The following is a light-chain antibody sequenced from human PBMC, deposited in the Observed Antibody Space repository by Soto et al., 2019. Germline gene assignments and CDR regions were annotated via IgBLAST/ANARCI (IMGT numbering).Light chain of an antibody. CDR3: QSYDSSLSGVFYV. V-gene: IGLV1-40*01. CDR1: SSNIGAGYD. J-gene: IGLJ1*01. CDR2: GNS. Sequence: QSALTQPPSVSGAPGQRGTISCTGSSSNIGAGYDVHWYQQLPGTAPKLLIYGNSNRPSGVPDRFSGSKSGTSASLAITGLQAEDEADYYCQSYDSSLSGVFYVFGTGTKVTVL.